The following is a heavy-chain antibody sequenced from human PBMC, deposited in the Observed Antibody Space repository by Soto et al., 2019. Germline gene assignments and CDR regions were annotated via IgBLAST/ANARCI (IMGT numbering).Heavy chain of an antibody. CDR1: GFTFSSYA. D-gene: IGHD2-2*01. CDR2: ISGSGGST. V-gene: IGHV3-23*01. J-gene: IGHJ4*02. Sequence: EVQLLESGGGLVQPGGSLRLSCAASGFTFSSYAMSWVRQAPGKGLEWVSAISGSGGSTYYADSVKGRFTISRDNSKNTLYLQMNSLSAEDRAVYYCAKRYIDCSSTSCYPTYYFDYWGQGTLVTVSS. CDR3: AKRYIDCSSTSCYPTYYFDY.